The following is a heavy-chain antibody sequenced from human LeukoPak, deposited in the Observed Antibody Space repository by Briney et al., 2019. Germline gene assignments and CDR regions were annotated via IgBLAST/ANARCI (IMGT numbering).Heavy chain of an antibody. CDR2: IYYSGST. CDR1: GGSISSGDYY. V-gene: IGHV4-30-4*01. CDR3: AYFDWFFRFDP. D-gene: IGHD3-9*01. J-gene: IGHJ5*02. Sequence: SETLSLTCTVSGGSISSGDYYWSWIRQPPGKGLEWIGYIYYSGSTYYNPSLKSRVTISVDTSKNQFSLKLSSVTAADTAVYYCAYFDWFFRFDPWGQGTLVTVSS.